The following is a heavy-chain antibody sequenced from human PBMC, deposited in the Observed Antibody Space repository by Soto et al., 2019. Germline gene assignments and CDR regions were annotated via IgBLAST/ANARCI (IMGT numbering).Heavy chain of an antibody. CDR3: AKGTSPNPGVFDY. V-gene: IGHV3-23*01. D-gene: IGHD2-2*01. Sequence: GGSLRLSCAGSGFTFSTYAMGWVRQAPGKGLEWVSALTDSGGSTYYADAVKGRFTISRDNAKNTLSLQMNSLRAEDTAVYYCAKGTSPNPGVFDYWGQGTLVTVSS. CDR2: LTDSGGST. CDR1: GFTFSTYA. J-gene: IGHJ4*02.